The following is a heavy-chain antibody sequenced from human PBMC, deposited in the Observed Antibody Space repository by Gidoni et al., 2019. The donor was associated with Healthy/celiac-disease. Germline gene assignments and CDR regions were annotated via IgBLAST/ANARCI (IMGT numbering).Heavy chain of an antibody. CDR3: ARRLSITIFGGGAFDI. Sequence: QPQLQESRPGLVKPAETLSLTCTVSGGSISSSSYHWGWILPPPGKGLEWIGSIYYSGSTYYNPSLKSRVPISVDTSKNPFSLKLSSVPAADTAVYYCARRLSITIFGGGAFDIWGQGTMVTVSS. V-gene: IGHV4-39*01. D-gene: IGHD3-3*01. CDR2: IYYSGST. CDR1: GGSISSSSYH. J-gene: IGHJ3*02.